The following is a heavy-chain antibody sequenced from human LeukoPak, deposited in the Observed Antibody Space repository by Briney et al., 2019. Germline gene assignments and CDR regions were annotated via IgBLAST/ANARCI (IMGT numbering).Heavy chain of an antibody. D-gene: IGHD3-16*01. CDR2: IYTSGST. J-gene: IGHJ3*02. CDR3: VRAFGFPDAFDI. CDR1: GGSISSGSYN. V-gene: IGHV4-61*02. Sequence: SETLSLTCTVSGGSISSGSYNWSWIRQPAGKGLEWIGRIYTSGSTNYNPSLKSRVTISVDTSKNQFSLKLSSVTAADTAVYYCVRAFGFPDAFDIWGQGTMVTVSS.